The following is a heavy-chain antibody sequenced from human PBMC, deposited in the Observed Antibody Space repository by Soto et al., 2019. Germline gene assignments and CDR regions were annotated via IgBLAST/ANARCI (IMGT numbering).Heavy chain of an antibody. D-gene: IGHD3-22*01. Sequence: GGSLSLSCAASGFPFSSYGMHWVRQAPGKGLEWVAVISYDGSNKYYADSVKGRFTISRDNSKNTLYLQMNSLRAEDTAVYYCAKDPTPDDYYDSSGYGSAYFDYWGQGTLVTVSS. J-gene: IGHJ4*02. CDR3: AKDPTPDDYYDSSGYGSAYFDY. V-gene: IGHV3-30*18. CDR2: ISYDGSNK. CDR1: GFPFSSYG.